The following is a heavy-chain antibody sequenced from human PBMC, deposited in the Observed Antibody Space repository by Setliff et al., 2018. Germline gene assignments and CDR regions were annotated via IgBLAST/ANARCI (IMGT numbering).Heavy chain of an antibody. Sequence: PSETLSLTWAVYGGSFSGYYWSWIRQPPGKGLEWIGEINYSGSTNYNPSLKSRVTISVDTSKNQFSLKLSSVTAADTAVYYCARKSRNIVVVPAAVIYYYYYYIDVWGKGTTVTVSS. CDR2: INYSGST. D-gene: IGHD2-2*01. CDR1: GGSFSGYY. CDR3: ARKSRNIVVVPAAVIYYYYYYIDV. V-gene: IGHV4-34*01. J-gene: IGHJ6*03.